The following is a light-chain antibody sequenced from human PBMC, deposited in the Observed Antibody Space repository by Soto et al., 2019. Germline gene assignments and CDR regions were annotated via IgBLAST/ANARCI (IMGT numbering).Light chain of an antibody. CDR2: NNN. J-gene: IGLJ3*02. CDR1: DSTIGRNT. Sequence: QSVLAQPPSASGTPGQRVTISCSGSDSTIGRNTVNWYQQVPGTAPKLLIYNNNQRPSGVPDRFSGSKSGTSASLAISGLQTEDEADYYCAAWDDSLSGRVFGGGTKVTVL. CDR3: AAWDDSLSGRV. V-gene: IGLV1-44*01.